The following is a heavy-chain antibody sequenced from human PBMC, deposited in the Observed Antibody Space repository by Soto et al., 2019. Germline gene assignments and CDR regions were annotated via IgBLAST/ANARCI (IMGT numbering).Heavy chain of an antibody. CDR1: GFTFSSYG. CDR2: ISYDGSNK. J-gene: IGHJ4*02. CDR3: AKESGACSGGSCYSYFPGY. D-gene: IGHD2-15*01. V-gene: IGHV3-30*18. Sequence: GGSLILSCAASGFTFSSYGMHWVRQAPGKGLEWVAVISYDGSNKYYADSVKGRFTISRDNSKNTLYLQMNSLRAEDTAVYYCAKESGACSGGSCYSYFPGYWGQGTLVTVSS.